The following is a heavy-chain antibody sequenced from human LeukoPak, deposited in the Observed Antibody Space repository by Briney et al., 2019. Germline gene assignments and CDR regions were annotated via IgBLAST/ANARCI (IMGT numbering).Heavy chain of an antibody. CDR1: GGSISTTAYY. J-gene: IGHJ4*02. Sequence: SETLSLTCTVSGGSISTTAYYWGWIRQPPGKGLEWIGSIYYDGSTHYNPSLKSRVTISIDTSKNQFSLKLSSVTAADTAVYYCARGIVGALFDYWGQGTLVTVSS. D-gene: IGHD1-26*01. CDR3: ARGIVGALFDY. CDR2: IYYDGST. V-gene: IGHV4-39*01.